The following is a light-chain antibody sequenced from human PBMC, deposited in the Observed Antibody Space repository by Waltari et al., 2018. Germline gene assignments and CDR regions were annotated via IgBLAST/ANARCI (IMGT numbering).Light chain of an antibody. CDR3: HQYGDIPRT. V-gene: IGKV3-20*01. J-gene: IGKJ1*01. CDR1: QSVTSNY. CDR2: GAS. Sequence: IVLTQSPVTLSLSPGERATLSCWASQSVTSNYLAWYQQKPGQAPRLLIYGASSRATGIPDRFSGSGSGTDFTLTITRLEPEDFAVYYCHQYGDIPRTFGQGTKVELK.